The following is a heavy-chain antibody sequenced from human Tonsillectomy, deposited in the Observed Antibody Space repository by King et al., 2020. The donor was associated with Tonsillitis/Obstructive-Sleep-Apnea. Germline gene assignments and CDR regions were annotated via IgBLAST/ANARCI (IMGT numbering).Heavy chain of an antibody. CDR2: IIPILGIA. CDR1: GGTFSSYA. V-gene: IGHV1-69*10. J-gene: IGHJ6*02. D-gene: IGHD3-9*01. CDR3: ARGCRIDYDSYFYGMDV. Sequence: QLVQSGAEVKKPGSSVKVSCKASGGTFSSYAISWVRQAPGQGLEWMGGIIPILGIANYAQKFQGRVTITADKSTSTAYMELSSLRSEDTAVYYCARGCRIDYDSYFYGMDVWGQGTTVTVSS.